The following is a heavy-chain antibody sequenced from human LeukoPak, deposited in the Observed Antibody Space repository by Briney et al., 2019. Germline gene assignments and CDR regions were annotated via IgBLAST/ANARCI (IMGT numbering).Heavy chain of an antibody. CDR2: INPNSGGT. CDR3: ARGPQDTQHYYYYYMDV. CDR1: GYTFTGYY. V-gene: IGHV1-2*02. Sequence: ASVKVSCKASGYTFTGYYIHWVRQAPGQWLEWMGWINPNSGGTNYAQKFQGRVTITRSTSISTAYMELSSLRSEDTAVYYCARGPQDTQHYYYYYMDVWGKGTTVTVSS. J-gene: IGHJ6*03.